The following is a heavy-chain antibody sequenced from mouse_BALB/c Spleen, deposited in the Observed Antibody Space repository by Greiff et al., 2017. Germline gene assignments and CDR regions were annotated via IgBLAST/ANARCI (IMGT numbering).Heavy chain of an antibody. Sequence: VKLMESGPGLVAPSQSLSITCTVSGFSLTSYGVHWVRQPPGKGLEWLGVIWAGGSTNYNSALMSRLSISKDNSKSQVFLKMNSLQTDDTAMYYCARGDYRYSYAMDYWGQGTSVTVSS. V-gene: IGHV2-9*02. CDR2: IWAGGST. CDR3: ARGDYRYSYAMDY. CDR1: GFSLTSYG. D-gene: IGHD2-14*01. J-gene: IGHJ4*01.